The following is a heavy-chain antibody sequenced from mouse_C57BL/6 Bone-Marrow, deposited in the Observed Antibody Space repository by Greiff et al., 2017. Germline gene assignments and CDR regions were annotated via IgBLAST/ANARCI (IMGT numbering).Heavy chain of an antibody. J-gene: IGHJ2*01. CDR2: IDPSDSYT. CDR1: GYTFTSYW. Sequence: QVQLQQPGAELVRPGTSVKLSCKASGYTFTSYWMHWVKQRPGKGLEWIGVIDPSDSYTNYNQKFKGKATLTVDTSSSTAYMQLSNLTSEDSAVYDCAREFITTVVDYFDYWGQGTTLTVSS. V-gene: IGHV1-59*01. CDR3: AREFITTVVDYFDY. D-gene: IGHD1-1*01.